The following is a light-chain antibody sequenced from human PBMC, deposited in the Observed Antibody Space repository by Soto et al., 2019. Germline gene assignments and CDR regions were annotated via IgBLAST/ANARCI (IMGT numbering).Light chain of an antibody. Sequence: QSVLTQAPSASGTPGQRVTISCSGTSSNIGSNTVNWYQQLPGTAPTLLIYNNDQRPSGVPDRFSGSKSGTSASLAIGGLQSEDEADYYCAAWDDSLNGWVFGGGTKLTVL. J-gene: IGLJ3*02. CDR3: AAWDDSLNGWV. CDR1: SSNIGSNT. V-gene: IGLV1-44*01. CDR2: NND.